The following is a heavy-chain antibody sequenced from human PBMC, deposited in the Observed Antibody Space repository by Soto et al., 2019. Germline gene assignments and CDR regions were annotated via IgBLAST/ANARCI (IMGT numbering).Heavy chain of an antibody. J-gene: IGHJ4*02. Sequence: PGGSLRLSCAASGFTFSSYGMHWVRQAPGKGLEWVAVISYDGSNKYYADSVKGRFTISRDNSKNTLYLQMNSLRAEDTAVYYCAKGSSSSALDYWGQGTLVTVSS. CDR3: AKGSSSSALDY. CDR1: GFTFSSYG. D-gene: IGHD6-6*01. CDR2: ISYDGSNK. V-gene: IGHV3-30*18.